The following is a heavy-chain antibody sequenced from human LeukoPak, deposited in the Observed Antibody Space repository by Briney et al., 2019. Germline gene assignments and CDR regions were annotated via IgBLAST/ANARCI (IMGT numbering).Heavy chain of an antibody. CDR3: ARGHLVWKGAFDI. V-gene: IGHV4-38-2*02. CDR2: IDHSGST. D-gene: IGHD3/OR15-3a*01. J-gene: IGHJ3*02. Sequence: SETLSLTCTVSGYSISSGYYWGWIRQPPGKGLEWTGSIDHSGSTNYNPSLKSRVTISVDTSKNQFSLKLSSVTAADTAVYYCARGHLVWKGAFDIWGQGTMVTVSS. CDR1: GYSISSGYY.